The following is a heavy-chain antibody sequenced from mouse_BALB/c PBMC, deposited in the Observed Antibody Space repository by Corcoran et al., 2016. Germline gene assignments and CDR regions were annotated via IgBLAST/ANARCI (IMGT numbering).Heavy chain of an antibody. J-gene: IGHJ2*01. CDR3: ARETTAVASPFDY. V-gene: IGHV1-9*01. D-gene: IGHD1-1*01. CDR2: ILPGSGST. CDR1: GYTFSSYW. Sequence: QVQLQQSGAELMKPGASVKISCKATGYTFSSYWMKWVKQRPGHGLEWIGEILPGSGSTNYNEKFKGKATFTADTSSNTAYMQLSSLTSEDSAVYYCARETTAVASPFDYWGQGTTLTVSS.